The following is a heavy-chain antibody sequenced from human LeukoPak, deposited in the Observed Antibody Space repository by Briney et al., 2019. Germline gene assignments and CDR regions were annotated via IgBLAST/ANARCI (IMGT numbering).Heavy chain of an antibody. Sequence: SVKVSCKASGGTFSSYAISWVRQAPGQGLEWMGGIIPIFGTANYAQKFQGRVTITADESTSTAYMELSSLRSEDTAVYYCARDRQLDPTEDAFDIRGQGTMVTVSS. J-gene: IGHJ3*02. CDR2: IIPIFGTA. D-gene: IGHD1-1*01. CDR1: GGTFSSYA. V-gene: IGHV1-69*13. CDR3: ARDRQLDPTEDAFDI.